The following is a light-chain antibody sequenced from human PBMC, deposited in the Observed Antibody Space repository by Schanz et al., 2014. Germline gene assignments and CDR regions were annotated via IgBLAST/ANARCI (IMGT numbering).Light chain of an antibody. CDR2: VDSTGSH. V-gene: IGLV4-69*01. Sequence: QLVLTQSPSASASLGASVKLTCTLSSGHSSNAIAWHQQQPGKGPRYLMKVDSTGSHNKGDGIPDRFSGSSSGAERYLTISSLQSEDEADYYCQTWGTGIRVFGGGTKVTVL. CDR1: SGHSSNA. CDR3: QTWGTGIRV. J-gene: IGLJ3*02.